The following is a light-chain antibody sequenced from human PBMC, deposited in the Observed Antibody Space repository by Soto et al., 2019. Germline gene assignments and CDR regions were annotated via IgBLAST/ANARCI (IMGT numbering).Light chain of an antibody. CDR1: QSVSSSL. Sequence: EMVLTQSAATLSKSPGERATLSCRASQSVSSSLLTWYQQKPGQAPRLLIYGASSRATGIPDRFSGSGSGTDFTLTISRLEPEDFAVYYCQQYGSSRLTFGGGTKVDIK. CDR3: QQYGSSRLT. V-gene: IGKV3-20*01. J-gene: IGKJ4*01. CDR2: GAS.